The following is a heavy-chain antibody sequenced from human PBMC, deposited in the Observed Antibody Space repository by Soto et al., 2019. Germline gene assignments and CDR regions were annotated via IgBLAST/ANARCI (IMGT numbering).Heavy chain of an antibody. J-gene: IGHJ5*02. V-gene: IGHV4-30-2*01. CDR3: ARDHCSGGSCYPWFDP. Sequence: QLQLQESGSGLVKPSQTLSLTCAVSGGSISGGGNSWNWIRQPPGQALEWIGSIDHSGTTYYTPSLKSRVTISVDTSRNQFSLRLTSVTAADTAVYFCARDHCSGGSCYPWFDPWGQGTLVTVSS. D-gene: IGHD2-15*01. CDR1: GGSISGGGNS. CDR2: IDHSGTT.